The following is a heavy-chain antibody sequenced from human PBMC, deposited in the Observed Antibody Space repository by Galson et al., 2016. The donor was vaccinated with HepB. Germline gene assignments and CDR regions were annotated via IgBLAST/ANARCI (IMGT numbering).Heavy chain of an antibody. CDR3: TTDGPAGTSFYDREDNFLGVTGSPLS. Sequence: SLRLSCAASGFTFSSYGMHWVRQAPGKGPEWVAVIWYDGTNKYYADSVKGRFIISRENSKNTLHLQMNSLKVEDTGVYYCTTDGPAGTSFYDREDNFLGVTGSPLSWGQGTLVTVSS. V-gene: IGHV3-33*01. J-gene: IGHJ5*02. CDR2: IWYDGTNK. D-gene: IGHD3-16*01. CDR1: GFTFSSYG.